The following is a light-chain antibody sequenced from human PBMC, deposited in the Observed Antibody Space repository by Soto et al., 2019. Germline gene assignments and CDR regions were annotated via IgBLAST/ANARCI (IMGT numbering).Light chain of an antibody. CDR1: QSISIW. V-gene: IGKV1-5*03. J-gene: IGKJ1*01. CDR3: KHHNDYSWT. CDR2: GTS. Sequence: DIHMTQSPSTLSASVGDRVTITCRASQSISIWLAWYQQKPGRAPNLLIYGTSSLESGVPSRFSGSGSGTEFTITISSLQPDDFATYYCKHHNDYSWTFGQGTKVEIK.